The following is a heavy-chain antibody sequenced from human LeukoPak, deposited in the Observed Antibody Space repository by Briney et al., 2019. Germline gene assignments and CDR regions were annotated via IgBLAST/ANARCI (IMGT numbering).Heavy chain of an antibody. CDR2: IKQDGSEK. CDR3: ARERGGYCSGATCYKAFDI. D-gene: IGHD2-2*02. CDR1: GSTFSSYW. Sequence: GGSLRLSCAASGSTFSSYWMSWVRQAPGKGLEWVANIKQDGSEKYYVGSVRGRFTISRDNAKNSLDLQMSSLRAEDTAVYYCARERGGYCSGATCYKAFDIWGQGTMVTVSS. J-gene: IGHJ3*02. V-gene: IGHV3-7*01.